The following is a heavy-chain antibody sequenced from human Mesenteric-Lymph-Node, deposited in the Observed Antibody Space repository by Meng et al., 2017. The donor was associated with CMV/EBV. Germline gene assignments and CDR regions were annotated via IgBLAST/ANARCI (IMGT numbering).Heavy chain of an antibody. V-gene: IGHV4-30-2*06. CDR3: TRDHGDVFNDYYFQN. Sequence: SGASISDGSYSWTWIRQSPGKGLEWIGYVRRSGSPYYNPSLKSRVTMSLDKSKNQFFLHLSSVTAADTAVYYCTRDHGDVFNDYYFQNWGQGILVTVSS. D-gene: IGHD5-24*01. J-gene: IGHJ4*02. CDR2: VRRSGSP. CDR1: GASISDGSYS.